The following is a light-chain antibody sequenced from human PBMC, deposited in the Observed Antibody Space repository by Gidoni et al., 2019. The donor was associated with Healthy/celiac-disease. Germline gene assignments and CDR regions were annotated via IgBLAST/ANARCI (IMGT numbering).Light chain of an antibody. V-gene: IGKV3-11*01. CDR3: QQRSSGSS. Sequence: EIVLTQSPATLSLSPGERATLSCRTSQNVSSYLAWYQQKPGQAPRLLIYDASNRATGIPARFSGSGSGTDFTLTISSLEPEDFAVYYCQQRSSGSSFGQGTKLEIK. J-gene: IGKJ2*04. CDR2: DAS. CDR1: QNVSSY.